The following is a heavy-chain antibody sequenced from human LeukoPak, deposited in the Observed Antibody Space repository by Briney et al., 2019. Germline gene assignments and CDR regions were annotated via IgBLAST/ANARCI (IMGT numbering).Heavy chain of an antibody. Sequence: ASVKVSCKVSGYTLTELSMHWVRQAPGKGLEWMGGFDPEDGETIYAQKFQGRVTMTEDTSTDTAYMELSSLRSEGTAVYYCATVAAAGTFLFDYWGQGTLVTVSS. D-gene: IGHD6-13*01. CDR1: GYTLTELS. CDR3: ATVAAAGTFLFDY. CDR2: FDPEDGET. V-gene: IGHV1-24*01. J-gene: IGHJ4*02.